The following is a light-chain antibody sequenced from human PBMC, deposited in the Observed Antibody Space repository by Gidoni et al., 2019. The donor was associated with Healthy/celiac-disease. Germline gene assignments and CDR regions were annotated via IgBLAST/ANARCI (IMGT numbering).Light chain of an antibody. CDR1: QSISSY. CDR2: AAS. CDR3: QQSYSTPLT. J-gene: IGKJ4*01. V-gene: IGKV1-39*01. Sequence: PSSLAASVGDRVTITCRASQSISSYLNWYQQKPGKAPKLLIYAASSLQSGVPSRFSGSGSGTDFTLTISSLQPEDFATYYCQQSYSTPLTFGGGTKVEIK.